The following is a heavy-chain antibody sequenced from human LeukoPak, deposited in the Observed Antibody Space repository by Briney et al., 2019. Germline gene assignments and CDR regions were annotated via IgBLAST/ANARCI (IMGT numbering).Heavy chain of an antibody. D-gene: IGHD3-3*01. CDR1: GGSFSGYY. Sequence: KPSETLSLTCAVYGGSFSGYYWSWIRQPPGKGLEWIGEINHSGSTNYNPSLKSRVTISVDTSKNQFSLKLSSVTAADTAVYYCARHRRVTIFGVVYQKHRYWFDPWGQGTLVTVSS. J-gene: IGHJ5*02. CDR3: ARHRRVTIFGVVYQKHRYWFDP. CDR2: INHSGST. V-gene: IGHV4-34*01.